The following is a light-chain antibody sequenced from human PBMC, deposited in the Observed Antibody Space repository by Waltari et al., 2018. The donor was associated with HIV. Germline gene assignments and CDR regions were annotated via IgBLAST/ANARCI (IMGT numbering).Light chain of an antibody. Sequence: QSVLTQPPSVSGAPGQRVTISCTGSSSNIGAGYDVPWYQHRPGTAPKLLSYGNRNRPSGGPDRFSGSKSGTSASLAFTGLQAEDEADYYCQSYESSLSGYDFGTGTKVTVL. V-gene: IGLV1-40*01. CDR3: QSYESSLSGYD. CDR2: GNR. J-gene: IGLJ1*01. CDR1: SSNIGAGYD.